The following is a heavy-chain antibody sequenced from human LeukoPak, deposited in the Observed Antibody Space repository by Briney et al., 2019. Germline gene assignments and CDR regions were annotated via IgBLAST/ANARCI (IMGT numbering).Heavy chain of an antibody. Sequence: GGSLRLSCAAFGFTFSNYAMSWVRQAPGKGLEWVSAINDIGVSTYYADSVKGRFSISRDNSKNTLYLQMNSLRAEDTAVCYCAKDRQLWLRFDYWGQGTLVTVSS. J-gene: IGHJ4*02. D-gene: IGHD5-18*01. CDR2: INDIGVST. CDR3: AKDRQLWLRFDY. V-gene: IGHV3-23*01. CDR1: GFTFSNYA.